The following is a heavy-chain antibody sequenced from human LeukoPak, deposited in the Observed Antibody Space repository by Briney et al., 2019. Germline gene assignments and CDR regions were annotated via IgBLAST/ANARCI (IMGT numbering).Heavy chain of an antibody. D-gene: IGHD2-2*01. Sequence: SETLSLTCTVSGGSISSGDYYWSWIRQPPGKGLEWIGYIYYSGSTYYNPSLKSRVTISVDTSKNQFSPKLSSVTAADTAVYYCAGSPAAISSLPSEYFQHWGQGTLVTVSS. J-gene: IGHJ1*01. CDR2: IYYSGST. V-gene: IGHV4-30-4*01. CDR1: GGSISSGDYY. CDR3: AGSPAAISSLPSEYFQH.